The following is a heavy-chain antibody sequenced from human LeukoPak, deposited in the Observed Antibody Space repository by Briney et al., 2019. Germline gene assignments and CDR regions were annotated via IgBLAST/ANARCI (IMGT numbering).Heavy chain of an antibody. D-gene: IGHD5/OR15-5a*01. CDR3: ARGPRLYYYYYMDV. CDR2: ISAYNGNT. V-gene: IGHV1-18*01. Sequence: GASVKVSCKASGGTFSSYAISWVRQAPGQGLEWMGWISAYNGNTNYAQKLQGRVTMTTDTSTSTAYMELRSLRSDDTAVYYCARGPRLYYYYYMDVWGKGTTVTVSS. CDR1: GGTFSSYA. J-gene: IGHJ6*03.